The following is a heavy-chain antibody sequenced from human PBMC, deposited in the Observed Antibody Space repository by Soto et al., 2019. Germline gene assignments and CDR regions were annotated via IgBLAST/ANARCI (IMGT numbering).Heavy chain of an antibody. Sequence: PGESLKISCQGSGYSFTSYWIGWVRQMPGKGLEWMGIIYPGDSDTRYSPSFQGQVTISADKSISTAYLQWSSLKASDTAMYYCARRYCSSTSCYSFDYWGQGTLVTVSS. D-gene: IGHD2-2*01. CDR1: GYSFTSYW. V-gene: IGHV5-51*01. J-gene: IGHJ4*02. CDR2: IYPGDSDT. CDR3: ARRYCSSTSCYSFDY.